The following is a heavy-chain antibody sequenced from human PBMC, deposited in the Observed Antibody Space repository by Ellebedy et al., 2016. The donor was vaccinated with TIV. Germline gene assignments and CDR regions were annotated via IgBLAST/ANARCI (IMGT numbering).Heavy chain of an antibody. D-gene: IGHD4-17*01. Sequence: GGSLRLSCAAPGFTFSSYWMSWVRQAPGKGLEWVANINQDGSEKYYVDSVKGRFTISRGNAKNSLYLQLNSLGADDTAVYYCATDGSYGDYRSPTHAFEFWGQGTMVTVSS. J-gene: IGHJ3*01. CDR1: GFTFSSYW. CDR2: INQDGSEK. V-gene: IGHV3-7*01. CDR3: ATDGSYGDYRSPTHAFEF.